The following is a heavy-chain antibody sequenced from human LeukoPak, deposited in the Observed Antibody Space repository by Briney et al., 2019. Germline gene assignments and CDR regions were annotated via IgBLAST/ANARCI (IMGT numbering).Heavy chain of an antibody. Sequence: PGGSLRLSCAASGFTFSSYSMNWVRQAPGKGLEWVSSISSSSSYIYYADSVKGRFTISRDNAKNSLYLQMNSLRAEDTAVYYCARVTAAAPLDAFDIWGQGTMVTVSS. J-gene: IGHJ3*02. CDR1: GFTFSSYS. D-gene: IGHD6-13*01. V-gene: IGHV3-21*01. CDR3: ARVTAAAPLDAFDI. CDR2: ISSSSSYI.